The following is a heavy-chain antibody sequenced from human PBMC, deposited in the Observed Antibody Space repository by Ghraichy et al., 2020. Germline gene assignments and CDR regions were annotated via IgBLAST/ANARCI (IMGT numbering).Heavy chain of an antibody. CDR3: ARGDGYNYDYYYYYGMDV. D-gene: IGHD5-24*01. Sequence: SETLSLTCTVSGGSISSGDYYWSWIRQPPGKGLEWIGYIYYSGSTYYNPSLKSRVTISVDTSKNQFSLKLSSVTAADTAVYYCARGDGYNYDYYYYYGMDVWGQGTTVTVSS. CDR2: IYYSGST. CDR1: GGSISSGDYY. J-gene: IGHJ6*02. V-gene: IGHV4-30-4*01.